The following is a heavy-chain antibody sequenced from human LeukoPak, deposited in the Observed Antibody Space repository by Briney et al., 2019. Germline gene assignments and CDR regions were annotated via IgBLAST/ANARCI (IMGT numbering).Heavy chain of an antibody. CDR1: EFTFSKHA. D-gene: IGHD5-24*01. J-gene: IGHJ4*02. CDR3: ARARRDGYNPDYFDY. V-gene: IGHV3-30*04. CDR2: ISYDGSNK. Sequence: GGSLRLSCAASEFTFSKHAMHWVRQAPGKGLEWVAVISYDGSNKYYADSVKGRFTISRDNSKNTLYLQMNSLRAEDTAVYYCARARRDGYNPDYFDYWGQGTLVTVSS.